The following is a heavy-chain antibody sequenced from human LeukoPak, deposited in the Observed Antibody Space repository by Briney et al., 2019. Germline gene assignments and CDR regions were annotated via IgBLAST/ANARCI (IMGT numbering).Heavy chain of an antibody. CDR1: GGTFSSYA. CDR2: IIPIFGTA. V-gene: IGHV1-69*05. D-gene: IGHD6-13*01. CDR3: ASRSGIAAAGTMDY. J-gene: IGHJ4*02. Sequence: ASVKVSCKXSGGTFSSYAISWVRQAPRQGLEWMGRIIPIFGTANYAQKFEGRVTITTDESTSTAYMELSSLRSEDTAVYYCASRSGIAAAGTMDYWGQGTLVTVSS.